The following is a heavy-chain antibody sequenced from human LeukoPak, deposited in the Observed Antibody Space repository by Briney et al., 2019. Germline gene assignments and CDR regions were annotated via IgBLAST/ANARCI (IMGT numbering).Heavy chain of an antibody. Sequence: SETLSLTCTVSGGSISSSSYYWGWIRQPPGKGLEWIGSIYYSGSTYYNPSLKSRVTISVDTSKNQFSLKLSSVTAADTAVYYCAREGALAGILDFWGQGALVTVSS. J-gene: IGHJ4*02. CDR2: IYYSGST. CDR3: AREGALAGILDF. D-gene: IGHD6-19*01. V-gene: IGHV4-39*02. CDR1: GGSISSSSYY.